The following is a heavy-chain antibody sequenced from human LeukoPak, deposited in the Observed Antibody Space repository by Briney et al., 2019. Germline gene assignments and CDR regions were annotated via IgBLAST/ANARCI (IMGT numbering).Heavy chain of an antibody. V-gene: IGHV1-2*02. Sequence: ASVKVSCKASGYTFTGYYMHWVRQAPGQGLEWMGWINPNSGGTTYAQKFQGRVTMTRDTSISTAYMELYRLRSDDTAIYDCAREIDYGSDPVAWFDPWGQGTLVTVSS. CDR2: INPNSGGT. J-gene: IGHJ5*02. CDR1: GYTFTGYY. CDR3: AREIDYGSDPVAWFDP. D-gene: IGHD3-10*01.